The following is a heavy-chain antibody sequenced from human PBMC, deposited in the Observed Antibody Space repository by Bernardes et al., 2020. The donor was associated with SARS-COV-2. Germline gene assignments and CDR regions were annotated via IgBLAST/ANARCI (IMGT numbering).Heavy chain of an antibody. D-gene: IGHD4-17*01. Sequence: GGSLRLSCAASGFTFSRYDMHWVRQAPGKGLEWVAVIWSDGSKKYSADSVKGRFTIFRDNSKNTLFLQMNSLRAEDTAMYYCARDPYGDYAYDYWGQGTLVTVSS. CDR3: ARDPYGDYAYDY. CDR1: GFTFSRYD. J-gene: IGHJ4*02. V-gene: IGHV3-33*08. CDR2: IWSDGSKK.